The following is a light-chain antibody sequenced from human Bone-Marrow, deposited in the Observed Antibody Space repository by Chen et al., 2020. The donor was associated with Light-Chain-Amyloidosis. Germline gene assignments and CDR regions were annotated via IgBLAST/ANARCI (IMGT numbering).Light chain of an antibody. Sequence: DIQMTPSPSTLSASVGDRVTITCRASQSINNLLAWYQQKPGKAPNLLIYDASSLQGGVPSRFSGSGSGTEFTLTISSLQPDDFATYYCQQYNTYWTFGQGTKVEIK. CDR2: DAS. J-gene: IGKJ1*01. CDR1: QSINNL. CDR3: QQYNTYWT. V-gene: IGKV1-5*01.